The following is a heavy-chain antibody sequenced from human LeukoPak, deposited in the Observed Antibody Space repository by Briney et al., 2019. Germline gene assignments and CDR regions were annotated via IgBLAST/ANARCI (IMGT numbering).Heavy chain of an antibody. CDR3: ARDRGYDILTGYHDAFDI. D-gene: IGHD3-9*01. CDR2: IYYSGST. CDR1: GGSISSYY. J-gene: IGHJ3*02. Sequence: SETLSLTCTVSGGSISSYYWSWIRQPPGKGLEWIGYIYYSGSTNYNPSLKSRVTISVDTSKNQFSLKLSSVTAADTAVYYCARDRGYDILTGYHDAFDIWGQGTMVTVSS. V-gene: IGHV4-59*01.